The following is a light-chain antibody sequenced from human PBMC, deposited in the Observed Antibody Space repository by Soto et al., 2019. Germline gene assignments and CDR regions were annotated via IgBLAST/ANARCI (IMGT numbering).Light chain of an antibody. CDR2: AAS. CDR3: QQSYTTPRIT. J-gene: IGKJ5*01. V-gene: IGKV1-39*01. Sequence: DIQMTQSPSSLSASIGDSVIITCRASQDIGTYLNWYQHKPGKAPKHLIYAASSLQTGVPSRFTGSGSGTEFTLTIDSLQPEYFATYYCQQSYTTPRITFGQGTRLEIK. CDR1: QDIGTY.